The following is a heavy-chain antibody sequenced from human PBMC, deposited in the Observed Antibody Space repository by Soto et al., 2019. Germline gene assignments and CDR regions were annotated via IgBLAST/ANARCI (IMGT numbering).Heavy chain of an antibody. CDR2: TYVTGDT. J-gene: IGHJ4*02. CDR3: AREYTETVDGPTPFYFDY. CDR1: GDSISSYY. Sequence: PSETLSLTCRVSGDSISSYYWSCIRQSAWKGLEWVGRTYVTGDTNYNPSLKSRVTMSLDTSKNQLSLQLGSVTAADTAVYYCAREYTETVDGPTPFYFDYWGQGTPVT. D-gene: IGHD6-19*01. V-gene: IGHV4-4*07.